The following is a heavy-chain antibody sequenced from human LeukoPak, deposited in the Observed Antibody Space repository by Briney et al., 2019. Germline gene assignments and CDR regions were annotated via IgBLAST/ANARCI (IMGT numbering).Heavy chain of an antibody. CDR2: IWYDGSNK. Sequence: PGRSLRLSCAASGFTFSTYGMHWVRQAPGKGLEWVAVIWYDGSNKYYADSVKGRFTISRDNSKNTLYLQMNSLRAEDTAVYYCARVGRRGNSWRGDWFDPWGQGTLVTVSS. D-gene: IGHD6-13*01. CDR3: ARVGRRGNSWRGDWFDP. V-gene: IGHV3-33*01. J-gene: IGHJ5*02. CDR1: GFTFSTYG.